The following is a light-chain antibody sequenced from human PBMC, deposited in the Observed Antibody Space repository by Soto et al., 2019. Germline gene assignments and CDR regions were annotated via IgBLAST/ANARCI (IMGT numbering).Light chain of an antibody. CDR1: QSISSSY. CDR3: QQFGSSVT. V-gene: IGKV3-20*01. Sequence: EIVLTQSPGTLSLSPGERATLSCRASQSISSSYLAWYQQKPGQAPRLLIYRTSTRATGIPDRFSGSGSGTDFTLTISRLEPEDFAVYYCQQFGSSVTFGQGTRLDIK. CDR2: RTS. J-gene: IGKJ5*01.